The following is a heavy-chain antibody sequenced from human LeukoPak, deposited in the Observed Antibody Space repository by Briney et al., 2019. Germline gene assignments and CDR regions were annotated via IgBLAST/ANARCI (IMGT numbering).Heavy chain of an antibody. V-gene: IGHV4-34*01. D-gene: IGHD6-6*01. CDR2: INHSGST. CDR3: AKTPTALVRGGYYFDN. Sequence: PSETLSLTCAVYGGSFSDHYWSWIRQPPGKGLEWIVDINHSGSTDYNPPLKSRVTMSVDTSKNQFSLKLSSVTAADTAVYYCAKTPTALVRGGYYFDNWGQGTLVTVSS. J-gene: IGHJ4*02. CDR1: GGSFSDHY.